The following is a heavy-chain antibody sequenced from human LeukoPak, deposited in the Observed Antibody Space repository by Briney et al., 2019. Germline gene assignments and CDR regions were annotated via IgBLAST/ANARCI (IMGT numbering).Heavy chain of an antibody. D-gene: IGHD1-26*01. CDR2: IRYDGSNK. J-gene: IGHJ3*02. CDR3: ARVGGEGATDAFDI. V-gene: IGHV3-30*02. CDR1: GFTFSSYG. Sequence: GGSLRLSCAASGFTFSSYGMHWVRQAPGKGLEWVAFIRYDGSNKYYADSVKGRFTISRDNSKNTLYLQMNSLRAEDTAVYYCARVGGEGATDAFDIWGQGTMVTVSS.